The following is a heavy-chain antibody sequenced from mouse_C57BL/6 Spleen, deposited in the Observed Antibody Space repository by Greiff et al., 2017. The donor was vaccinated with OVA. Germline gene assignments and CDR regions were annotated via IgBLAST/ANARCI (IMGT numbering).Heavy chain of an antibody. Sequence: QVQLQQSGPELVKPGASVKISCKASGYAFSSSWMNWVKQRPGKGLEWIGRIYPGDGDTNYNGKFKGKATLTADKSSSTAYMQLSSLTSEDSAVYYCARSDRYSAWFAYWGQGTLVTVSA. CDR2: IYPGDGDT. V-gene: IGHV1-82*01. CDR1: GYAFSSSW. J-gene: IGHJ3*01. D-gene: IGHD1-1*01. CDR3: ARSDRYSAWFAY.